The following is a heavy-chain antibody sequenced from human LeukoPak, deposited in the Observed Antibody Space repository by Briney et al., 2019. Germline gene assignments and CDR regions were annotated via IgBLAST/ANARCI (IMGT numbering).Heavy chain of an antibody. J-gene: IGHJ4*02. D-gene: IGHD2-2*01. Sequence: GGSLRLSCAASGFTFSRYSMNWVRQAPGKGLEWVSSISSSSSFIYYADSVKGRFTISRDDAKNSLYLQMNSLRAEDTAVYYCARDPPLGSCSTISCPHLDYWGQGTLVTVSS. CDR2: ISSSSSFI. CDR3: ARDPPLGSCSTISCPHLDY. V-gene: IGHV3-21*01. CDR1: GFTFSRYS.